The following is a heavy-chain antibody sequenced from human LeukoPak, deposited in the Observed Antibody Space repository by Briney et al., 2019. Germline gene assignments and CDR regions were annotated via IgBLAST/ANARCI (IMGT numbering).Heavy chain of an antibody. CDR3: ARTSRDGYNRAYYFDY. D-gene: IGHD5-24*01. CDR1: GGSISSYY. Sequence: SSETLSLTCTVSGGSISSYYWSWIRQPAGKGLEGIGRIYTSGSTNYNPSLKSRVTMSVDTSKNQFSLKLSSVTAADTAVYYCARTSRDGYNRAYYFDYWGQGTLVTVSS. J-gene: IGHJ4*02. V-gene: IGHV4-4*07. CDR2: IYTSGST.